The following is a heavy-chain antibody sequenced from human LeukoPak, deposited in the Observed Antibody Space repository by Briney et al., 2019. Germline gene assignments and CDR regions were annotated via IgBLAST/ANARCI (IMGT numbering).Heavy chain of an antibody. D-gene: IGHD5-18*01. CDR3: AKPLTSYSSGFSDVFDV. CDR2: ITTNGGNT. CDR1: GFTFGIYA. V-gene: IGHV3-64*02. Sequence: GGSLRLSCAASGFTFGIYAMHWVRQAPGKGLEHVSTITTNGGNTYYADSVKGRFTNSRDNSKDTLFLQMGSLRAEDMAVYYCAKPLTSYSSGFSDVFDVWGHGSMVNVSS. J-gene: IGHJ3*01.